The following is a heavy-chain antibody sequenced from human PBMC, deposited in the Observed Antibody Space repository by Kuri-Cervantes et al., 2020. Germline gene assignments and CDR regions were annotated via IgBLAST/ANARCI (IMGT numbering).Heavy chain of an antibody. D-gene: IGHD3-10*01. CDR3: AREGWMVRGVKSWFDP. J-gene: IGHJ5*02. CDR2: IYYSGST. Sequence: GSLRLSCAVYGGSFSGYYWSWIRQPPGKGLEWIGYIYYSGSTNYNPSLKSRVAISVDTSKNQFSLKLSSVTAADTAVYYCAREGWMVRGVKSWFDPWGQGTLVTVSS. V-gene: IGHV4-59*01. CDR1: GGSFSGYY.